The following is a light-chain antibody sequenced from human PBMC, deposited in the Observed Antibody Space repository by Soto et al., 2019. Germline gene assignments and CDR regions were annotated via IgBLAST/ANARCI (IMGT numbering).Light chain of an antibody. Sequence: DIQMTQSPSSLSASVGDRVTITCQATQDINKYLNWYQQKPGRAPNLLIYDAATLETGVPSRFSGSGSGTDYTFTISSLQPEDIATYYCQQLNSYPLTFGQGTRLEIK. CDR2: DAA. J-gene: IGKJ5*01. CDR3: QQLNSYPLT. CDR1: QDINKY. V-gene: IGKV1-33*01.